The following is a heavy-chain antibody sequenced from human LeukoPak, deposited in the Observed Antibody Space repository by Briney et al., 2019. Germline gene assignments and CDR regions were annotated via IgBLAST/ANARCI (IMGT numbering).Heavy chain of an antibody. D-gene: IGHD3-3*01. J-gene: IGHJ4*02. Sequence: SETLSLTCTVSGGSISSGSYYWSWIRQPAGKGLEWIGRIYTSGSTNYNPSLKSRVTISVDTSKNQFSLKLSSVTAADTAVYYCARVVLEWLFDYWGQGTLVTVSS. V-gene: IGHV4-61*02. CDR3: ARVVLEWLFDY. CDR2: IYTSGST. CDR1: GGSISSGSYY.